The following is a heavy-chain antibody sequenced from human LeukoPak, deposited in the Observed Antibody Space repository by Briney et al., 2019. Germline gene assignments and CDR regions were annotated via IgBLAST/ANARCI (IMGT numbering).Heavy chain of an antibody. V-gene: IGHV3-53*01. CDR1: GFTFSSYS. Sequence: GGSLRLSCAASGFTFSSYSRNWVRQAPGKGLEWVAVILCGGATYYADSVKGRVTISRDNSKNTLYLQMNSLTVDDTAVYYCVRCGYSSGWYRNWGQGNLVTVSS. CDR3: VRCGYSSGWYRN. CDR2: ILCGGAT. D-gene: IGHD6-19*01. J-gene: IGHJ4*02.